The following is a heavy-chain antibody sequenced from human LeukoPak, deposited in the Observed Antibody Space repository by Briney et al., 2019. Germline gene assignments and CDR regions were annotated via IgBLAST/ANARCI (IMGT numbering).Heavy chain of an antibody. Sequence: GGSLRLSCAASGFTFSSYAMSWVRQAPGKGLEWVSAISGSGGSTYFADSVKGRFTISRDNSKNTLYLQMNGLRAEDTAVYYCAKDPYSSSWYPDYWGQGTLVTVSS. CDR2: ISGSGGST. CDR1: GFTFSSYA. V-gene: IGHV3-23*01. J-gene: IGHJ4*02. CDR3: AKDPYSSSWYPDY. D-gene: IGHD6-13*01.